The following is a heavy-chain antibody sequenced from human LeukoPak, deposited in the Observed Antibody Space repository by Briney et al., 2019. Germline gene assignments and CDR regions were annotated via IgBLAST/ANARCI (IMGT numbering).Heavy chain of an antibody. CDR1: GGTFSSYA. Sequence: GASVKVSCKASGGTFSSYAISWVRQAPGQGLEWMGRIIPIFGIANYAQKFQGRVTITADKSTSTAYMELSSLRSEDTAVYYCARSGIFGVGHYYYGMDVWDQGTTVTVSS. D-gene: IGHD3-3*01. CDR2: IIPIFGIA. J-gene: IGHJ6*02. CDR3: ARSGIFGVGHYYYGMDV. V-gene: IGHV1-69*04.